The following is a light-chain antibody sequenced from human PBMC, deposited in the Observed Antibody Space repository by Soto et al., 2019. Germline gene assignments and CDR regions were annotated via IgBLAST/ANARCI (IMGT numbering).Light chain of an antibody. J-gene: IGKJ3*01. CDR3: QPDGSYLFT. Sequence: EIVLTQSPGTLSLSPGERATLSCRASQSVSSSYLAWYQQKPGQAPRLLIYGASSRATGIPDTFSGSGSGTDFTLTITRLEPDDFAVYYCQPDGSYLFTSGPGTIVDIK. CDR1: QSVSSSY. V-gene: IGKV3-20*01. CDR2: GAS.